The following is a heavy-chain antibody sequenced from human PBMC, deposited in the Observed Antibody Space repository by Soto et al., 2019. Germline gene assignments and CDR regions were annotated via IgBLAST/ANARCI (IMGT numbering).Heavy chain of an antibody. CDR2: IFWDDDK. CDR1: GFSLSTSGVG. V-gene: IGHV2-5*02. J-gene: IGHJ4*02. Sequence: QITLKESGPTLVKPTQTLTLTCTFSGFSLSTSGVGVGWIRRPPGKALGWLALIFWDDDKRYSPSLRSRLTITKDTSKSQVVLTMTNMNPVDTATYYCAHDSNGWYGFDYWGQGTLVTVSS. CDR3: AHDSNGWYGFDY. D-gene: IGHD6-19*01.